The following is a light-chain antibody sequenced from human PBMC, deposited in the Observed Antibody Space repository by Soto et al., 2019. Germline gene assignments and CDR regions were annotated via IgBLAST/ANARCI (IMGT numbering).Light chain of an antibody. Sequence: QSVLTQPHSASGTPGQRVTLSCSGSSSNIGTSSVHWFQQLPGTAPKLLISTTNQRPSGVPVRFSGSKSGTSASLAISGLQSEDEADYYCAAWDDSLNGHVFGTGTKLTVL. CDR2: TTN. J-gene: IGLJ1*01. V-gene: IGLV1-44*01. CDR1: SSNIGTSS. CDR3: AAWDDSLNGHV.